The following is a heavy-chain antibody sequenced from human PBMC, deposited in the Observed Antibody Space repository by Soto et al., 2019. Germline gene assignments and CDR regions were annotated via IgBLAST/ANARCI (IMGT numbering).Heavy chain of an antibody. Sequence: QLQLQESGPGLVKPSETLSLTCTVSGASISSSSYYWGWIRQSPGKGLEWIGTIYYSGSTYYNPSLKSRVTISVDTSKKQFSLKLRSVTAADTAVYYCARIYGGYYFDYWGQGTLVTVSS. CDR2: IYYSGST. D-gene: IGHD4-17*01. V-gene: IGHV4-39*01. CDR1: GASISSSSYY. CDR3: ARIYGGYYFDY. J-gene: IGHJ4*02.